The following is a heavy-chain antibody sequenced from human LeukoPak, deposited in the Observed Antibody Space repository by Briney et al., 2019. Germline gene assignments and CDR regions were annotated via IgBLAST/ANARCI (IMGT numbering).Heavy chain of an antibody. J-gene: IGHJ6*03. Sequence: PSETLSLTCTISGDSISAYYWSWIRQPPGKGLEWIGRIYTSGSTNYNPSLKSRVTMSVDTSKNQFSLKLSSVTAADTAVYYCARVGSIAVAGRGRYYYYYYYMDVWGKGTTVTISS. D-gene: IGHD6-19*01. CDR3: ARVGSIAVAGRGRYYYYYYYMDV. CDR2: IYTSGST. CDR1: GDSISAYY. V-gene: IGHV4-4*07.